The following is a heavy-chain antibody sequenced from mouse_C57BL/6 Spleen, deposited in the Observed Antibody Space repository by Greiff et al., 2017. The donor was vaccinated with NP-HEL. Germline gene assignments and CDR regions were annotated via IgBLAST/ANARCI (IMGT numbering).Heavy chain of an antibody. J-gene: IGHJ2*01. V-gene: IGHV5-17*01. Sequence: EVHLVESGGGLVKPGGSLKLSCAASGFTFSDYGVHWVRQAPEKGLEWVAYISSGSSTIYYADTVKGRFTISRDNAKNTLFLQMTSLRSEDTAMYYCARGAYFDYWGQGTTLTVSS. CDR2: ISSGSSTI. CDR1: GFTFSDYG. CDR3: ARGAYFDY.